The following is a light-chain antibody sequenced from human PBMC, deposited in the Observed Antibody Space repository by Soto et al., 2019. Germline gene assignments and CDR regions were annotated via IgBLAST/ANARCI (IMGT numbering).Light chain of an antibody. CDR2: AAS. J-gene: IGKJ3*01. CDR3: HSYNSVPFT. V-gene: IGKV1-27*01. Sequence: DIQMTQSPSSLSASLGDRVAITCRASQGIYNYLAWFQQKPGKVPKLLIYAASILESGVPPRFSGSGSGTDFTLTISSLQPEDIATYYCHSYNSVPFTFGHGTKLEIK. CDR1: QGIYNY.